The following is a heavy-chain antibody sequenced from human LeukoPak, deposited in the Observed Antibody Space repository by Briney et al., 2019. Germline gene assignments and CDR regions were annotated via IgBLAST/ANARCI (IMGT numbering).Heavy chain of an antibody. CDR1: GGSVSSSSYY. CDR3: ARVSMYYGSGSYYTYYYMDV. Sequence: PSETLSLTCTDSGGSVSSSSYYWGWIRQPPGKGLEWIGEINHSGSTNYNPSLKSRVTISVDTSKNQFSLKLSSVTAADTAVYYCARVSMYYGSGSYYTYYYMDVWGKGTTVTVSS. CDR2: INHSGST. D-gene: IGHD3-10*01. V-gene: IGHV4-39*07. J-gene: IGHJ6*03.